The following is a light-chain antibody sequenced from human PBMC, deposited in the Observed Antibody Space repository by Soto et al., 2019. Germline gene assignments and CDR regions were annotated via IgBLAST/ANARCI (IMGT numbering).Light chain of an antibody. Sequence: DIQMTQSPSSLSASVGDRVTSTCRASQDISNYVAWLQQKPGKAPESLIYAASSLQSGVPSRFSGSGSGTDFTLTISSLQPEDFATYYCQQYKSHPLTFGPGTRVDIK. J-gene: IGKJ3*01. CDR3: QQYKSHPLT. CDR2: AAS. V-gene: IGKV1-16*01. CDR1: QDISNY.